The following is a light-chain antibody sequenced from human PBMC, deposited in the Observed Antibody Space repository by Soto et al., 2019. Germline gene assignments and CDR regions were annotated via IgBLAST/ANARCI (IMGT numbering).Light chain of an antibody. V-gene: IGLV1-40*01. CDR2: ANN. J-gene: IGLJ1*01. CDR3: QAYDSSLRGV. CDR1: NSDIGAGYD. Sequence: QSVLTQPPSVSGAPGQRVTISCTGSNSDIGAGYDVHWYQQLPGTAPKLVIYANNNRPSGVPYRFSASKSGTSASLAITGLQADDEADYYCQAYDSSLRGVFGTGTKHAVL.